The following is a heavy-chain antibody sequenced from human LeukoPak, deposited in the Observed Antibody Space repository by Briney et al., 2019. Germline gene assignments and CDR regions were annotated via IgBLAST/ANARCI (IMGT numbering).Heavy chain of an antibody. V-gene: IGHV3-30-3*01. Sequence: PGGSLRLSCAASGFTFSSYAMHWVRQAPGKGLEWVAVISYDGSNKYYADSVKGRFTISRDNSKNTLYLQMNSLRAEDTAVYYCAREQDIVVVPAWIDPWGQGTLVTVSS. CDR3: AREQDIVVVPAWIDP. D-gene: IGHD2-2*01. CDR1: GFTFSSYA. J-gene: IGHJ5*02. CDR2: ISYDGSNK.